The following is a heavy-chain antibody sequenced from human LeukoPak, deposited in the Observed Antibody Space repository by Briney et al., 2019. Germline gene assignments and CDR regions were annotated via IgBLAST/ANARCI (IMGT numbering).Heavy chain of an antibody. J-gene: IGHJ4*02. D-gene: IGHD1-1*01. V-gene: IGHV3-30*18. CDR1: GFTFSSYG. Sequence: GGPLRLSCAASGFTFSSYGMHWVRQAPGKGLEWVAVISYDGSNKYYADSVKGRFTISRDNSKNTLYLQMNSLRAEDTAVYYCAKDFAGPGVDYWGQGTLVTVSS. CDR3: AKDFAGPGVDY. CDR2: ISYDGSNK.